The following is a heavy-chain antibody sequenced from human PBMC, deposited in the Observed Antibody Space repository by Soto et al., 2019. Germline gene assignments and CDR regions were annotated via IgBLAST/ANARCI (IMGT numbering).Heavy chain of an antibody. V-gene: IGHV3-23*01. Sequence: PGGSLRLSCAASGFTFSSYAMSWVRQAPGKGLEWVSAISGSGGSTYYADSVKGRFTISRDNSKNTLYLQMNSLRAEDTAVYYCAKDGTNLIAMVVVFGIFDYWGQGTLFTVSS. D-gene: IGHD3-22*01. CDR1: GFTFSSYA. CDR3: AKDGTNLIAMVVVFGIFDY. J-gene: IGHJ4*02. CDR2: ISGSGGST.